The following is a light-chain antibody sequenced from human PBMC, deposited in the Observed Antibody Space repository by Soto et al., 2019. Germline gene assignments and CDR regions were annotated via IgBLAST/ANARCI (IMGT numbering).Light chain of an antibody. V-gene: IGLV1-44*01. CDR1: NSNIGSNN. CDR2: AHN. Sequence: QPVLTQAPSASGTPGQRVTISCSGSNSNIGSNNVKWFQQFPGTAPKLLIYAHNQRPSGVPDRFSGSKSGTSASLAISGLQSEDEADYYCAAWDDSLKAWVFGGGTKLTVL. J-gene: IGLJ3*02. CDR3: AAWDDSLKAWV.